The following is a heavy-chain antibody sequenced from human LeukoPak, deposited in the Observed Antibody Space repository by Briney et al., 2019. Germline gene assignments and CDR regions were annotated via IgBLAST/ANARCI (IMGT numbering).Heavy chain of an antibody. Sequence: GAPLKISCEGAGSTFTNYWIGWVRQMPGKGLEWMGIIYPGNSDTRYSPSFQGRVTISADKSINTAYLQWSSLKASDTAIYYCARHGPLEMATTDIDYWGQGTLVTVSS. CDR2: IYPGNSDT. V-gene: IGHV5-51*01. J-gene: IGHJ4*02. CDR1: GSTFTNYW. CDR3: ARHGPLEMATTDIDY. D-gene: IGHD5-24*01.